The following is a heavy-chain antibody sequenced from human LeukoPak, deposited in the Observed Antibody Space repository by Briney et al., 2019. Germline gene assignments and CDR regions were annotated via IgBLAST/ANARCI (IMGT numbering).Heavy chain of an antibody. D-gene: IGHD1-26*01. CDR1: GGSISSSSYY. CDR3: ARRSGTYHAFDI. Sequence: SETLSLTCTVSGGSISSSSYYWGWVRQPPGKGLEWIGSIYYSGSTYYNLSLKGRATISVDTSKNQFSLKLSSVTAADTAVYYCARRSGTYHAFDIWGQGTMVTVSS. V-gene: IGHV4-39*01. CDR2: IYYSGST. J-gene: IGHJ3*02.